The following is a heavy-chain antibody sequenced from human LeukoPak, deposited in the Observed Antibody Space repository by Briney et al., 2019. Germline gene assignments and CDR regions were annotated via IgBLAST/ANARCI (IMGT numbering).Heavy chain of an antibody. Sequence: PGGSLRLSCAASGFTFSTYAMHWVRQAPGKGLAWVAVISYDGSNKFYADSVKGRFTISRDNANNSLYLQMNSLRAEDTAVYYCARDHHNWDLDYWGQGSLVTVSS. D-gene: IGHD1-1*01. CDR1: GFTFSTYA. CDR3: ARDHHNWDLDY. V-gene: IGHV3-30*03. CDR2: ISYDGSNK. J-gene: IGHJ4*02.